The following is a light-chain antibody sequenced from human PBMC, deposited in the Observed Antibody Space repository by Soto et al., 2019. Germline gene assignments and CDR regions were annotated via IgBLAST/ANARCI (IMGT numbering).Light chain of an antibody. CDR3: SSYTTRSTYVV. Sequence: QSALTQPASVSGSPGQSITISCTGTDSDVGGYNYVSWYQQHPGKAPKLIIYGVTNRPSGVSNRFSGSKSGNTASLTISGLQAEDEADYYCSSYTTRSTYVVLGGGTQLPS. J-gene: IGLJ2*01. CDR2: GVT. V-gene: IGLV2-14*01. CDR1: DSDVGGYNY.